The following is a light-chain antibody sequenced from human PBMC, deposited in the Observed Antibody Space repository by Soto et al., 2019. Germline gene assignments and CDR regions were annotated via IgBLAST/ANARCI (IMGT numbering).Light chain of an antibody. V-gene: IGLV1-47*01. CDR3: AALDDSLSGVV. CDR2: RNN. CDR1: SSNIGSNY. J-gene: IGLJ2*01. Sequence: QSVLTQPPSASGTPGQRVTISCSGSSSNIGSNYVFWYQHLPGTAPKLLIYRNNQRPLGVPDRFSGSMSGTSASLAISGLRSEDETDYYCAALDDSLSGVVFGGGTKLTVL.